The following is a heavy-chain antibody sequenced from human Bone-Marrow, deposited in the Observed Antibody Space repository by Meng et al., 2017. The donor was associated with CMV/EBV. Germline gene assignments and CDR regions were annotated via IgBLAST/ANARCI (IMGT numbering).Heavy chain of an antibody. D-gene: IGHD2-2*01. J-gene: IGHJ4*02. CDR3: ARDINNYCSSTSCYGGGYY. CDR2: INPDSGGR. CDR1: GYTFTGSY. Sequence: ASVKVSCKASGYTFTGSYMHWVRQAPGQGLEWMGWINPDSGGRNFAKKFQGRVTMTRDTSISTAYMELTRLRSDDTAVYYCARDINNYCSSTSCYGGGYYWGQGTLVTVSS. V-gene: IGHV1-2*02.